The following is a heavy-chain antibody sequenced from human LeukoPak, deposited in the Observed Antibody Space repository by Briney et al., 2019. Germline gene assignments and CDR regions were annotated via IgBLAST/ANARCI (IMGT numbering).Heavy chain of an antibody. CDR1: GGSINGYY. D-gene: IGHD2-21*02. CDR2: ISDSGST. CDR3: ARVFRVAVTSNWFDP. V-gene: IGHV4-59*01. Sequence: SETLSLTCTVSGGSINGYYWTWIRQPPGKGLEWIGYISDSGSTNHNPSLKSRVSMSVGSSNTDFSLRLNSVTAADTAVYYCARVFRVAVTSNWFDPWGQGTLVTVSS. J-gene: IGHJ5*02.